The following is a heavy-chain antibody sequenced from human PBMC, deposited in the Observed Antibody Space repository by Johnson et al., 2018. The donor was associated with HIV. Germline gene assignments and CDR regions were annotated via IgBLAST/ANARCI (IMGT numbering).Heavy chain of an antibody. Sequence: QVQLVESGGGVVQPGRSLRLSCAASGFTFSSYGMHWVRQAPGKGLEWVAVIWYDGSNKYYADSVKGRFTISRDNSKNTLYLQMNSLRAEDTAVYYCGKATLPQYYYDPAFEDHDAFDIWGQGTMVTVSS. CDR1: GFTFSSYG. V-gene: IGHV3-33*06. CDR2: IWYDGSNK. J-gene: IGHJ3*02. D-gene: IGHD3-22*01. CDR3: GKATLPQYYYDPAFEDHDAFDI.